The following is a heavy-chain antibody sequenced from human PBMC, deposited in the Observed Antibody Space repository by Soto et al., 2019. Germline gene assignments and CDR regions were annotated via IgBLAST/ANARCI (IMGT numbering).Heavy chain of an antibody. CDR2: IYYSGST. CDR1: GGSISSGY. V-gene: IGHV4-30-4*08. CDR3: ARERQQLGLYYYYGMDV. D-gene: IGHD6-13*01. Sequence: SETLSLTCTVSGGSISSGYWSWIRQPPGKGLEWIGYIYYSGSTYYNPSLKSRVTISVDTSKNQFSLKLSSVTAADTAVYYCARERQQLGLYYYYGMDVWGQGTTVTVSS. J-gene: IGHJ6*02.